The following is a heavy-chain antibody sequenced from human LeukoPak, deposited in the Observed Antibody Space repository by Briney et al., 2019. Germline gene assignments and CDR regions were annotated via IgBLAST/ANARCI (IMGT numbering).Heavy chain of an antibody. CDR2: VAPNSGGT. J-gene: IGHJ4*02. V-gene: IGHV1-2*02. D-gene: IGHD1-26*01. CDR3: ASVVGVGAPLLDY. Sequence: ASVKVSCKASGYTFTAYNVHWVRQAPGQGLEWMGWVAPNSGGTNYAQKFQGRVTMTRDTSISTAYMELSRLRSDDTAVYYCASVVGVGAPLLDYWGQGTLVTVSS. CDR1: GYTFTAYN.